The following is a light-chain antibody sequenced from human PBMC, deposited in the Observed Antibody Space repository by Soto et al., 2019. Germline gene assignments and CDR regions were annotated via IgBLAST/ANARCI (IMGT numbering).Light chain of an antibody. Sequence: QSVLTQPPSVSAAPGQKVTISCSGSSSNIGNNYVSWYQHLPGTAPKLLIYDNNKPPSGIPDRFSGSKSGTSATLGITGLQTGDEADYYCGTWDSGLSAVVFGGGTKLTVL. CDR3: GTWDSGLSAVV. CDR2: DNN. V-gene: IGLV1-51*01. J-gene: IGLJ2*01. CDR1: SSNIGNNY.